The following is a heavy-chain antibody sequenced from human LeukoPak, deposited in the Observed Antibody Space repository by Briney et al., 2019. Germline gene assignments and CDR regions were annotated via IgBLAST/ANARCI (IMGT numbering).Heavy chain of an antibody. V-gene: IGHV3-23*01. J-gene: IGHJ4*02. CDR1: GFTFNYYA. Sequence: GGSLRLSCAASGFTFNYYAMSWVRQAPGKGLEWVSGISDNEGRTYYTDSVRGRFTISRDKTKNTVFLQMHNLRADDTAVYFCARHDSFIPYWGQGALVTVSS. CDR3: ARHDSFIPY. D-gene: IGHD5-18*01. CDR2: ISDNEGRT.